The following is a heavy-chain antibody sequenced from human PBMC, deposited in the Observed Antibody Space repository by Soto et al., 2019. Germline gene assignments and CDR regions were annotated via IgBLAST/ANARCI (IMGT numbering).Heavy chain of an antibody. V-gene: IGHV4-59*01. D-gene: IGHD6-13*01. Sequence: SETLSLTCAVSGGSISSYYWSWIRQPPGKGLEWIGYIYYSGSTNYNPSLKSRVTISVDTSKNQFSLKLSSVTAADTAVYYCARGDSSSWVSYYYMDVWGKGTTVTVSS. CDR2: IYYSGST. CDR3: ARGDSSSWVSYYYMDV. J-gene: IGHJ6*03. CDR1: GGSISSYY.